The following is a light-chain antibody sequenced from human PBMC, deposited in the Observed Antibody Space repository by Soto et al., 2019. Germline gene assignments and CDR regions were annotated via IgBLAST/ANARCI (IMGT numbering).Light chain of an antibody. Sequence: LVLTQSPGTLSLSPGERATLSCRASQSVTSSYLAWYQQRPGQAPRLLIYGASTRATGIPDRFSGSGSGTDFTLTISRVEPEDFAVYYGQQYGGSPLFTFGQGSKLEIK. J-gene: IGKJ2*01. CDR2: GAS. CDR1: QSVTSSY. CDR3: QQYGGSPLFT. V-gene: IGKV3-20*01.